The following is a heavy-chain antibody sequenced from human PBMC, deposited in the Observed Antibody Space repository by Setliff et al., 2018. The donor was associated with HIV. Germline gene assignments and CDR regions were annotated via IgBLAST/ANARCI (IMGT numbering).Heavy chain of an antibody. CDR3: ARGLFTVVVTASPFGY. V-gene: IGHV1-8*01. CDR2: MNPNSGNT. D-gene: IGHD2-21*02. J-gene: IGHJ4*02. Sequence: ASVKVSCKASGYTFTTYAMNWVRQATGQGLEWMGRMNPNSGNTGYAQKFQGRVTMTRNTSISTAYMELSSLRSEDTAVYYCARGLFTVVVTASPFGYWGQGTLVTVSS. CDR1: GYTFTTYA.